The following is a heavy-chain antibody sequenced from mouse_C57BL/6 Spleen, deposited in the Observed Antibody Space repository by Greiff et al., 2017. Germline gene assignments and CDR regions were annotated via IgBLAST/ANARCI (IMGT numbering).Heavy chain of an antibody. CDR2: IYPGDGDT. Sequence: VQLQQSGPELVKPGASVKISCKASGYAFSSSWMNWVKQRPGKGLEWIGRIYPGDGDTNYNGKFKGKATLTADKSSSTAYMQLSSLTSEDSAVYFCARDGYYGAYWGQGTLVTVSA. V-gene: IGHV1-82*01. CDR1: GYAFSSSW. CDR3: ARDGYYGAY. J-gene: IGHJ3*01. D-gene: IGHD2-3*01.